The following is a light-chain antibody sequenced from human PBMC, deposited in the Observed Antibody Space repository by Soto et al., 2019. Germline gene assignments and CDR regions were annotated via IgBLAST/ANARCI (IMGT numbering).Light chain of an antibody. V-gene: IGKV1-5*03. Sequence: TQSPGTLSFSPGERATLSCRASQSVSSWLAWYQQKPGKAPKLLIYKASSLESGVPSRFSGSGSGTEFTLTISSLQPDDFATYYCQQYNSYLLTFGGGTKVEIK. CDR2: KAS. J-gene: IGKJ4*01. CDR3: QQYNSYLLT. CDR1: QSVSSW.